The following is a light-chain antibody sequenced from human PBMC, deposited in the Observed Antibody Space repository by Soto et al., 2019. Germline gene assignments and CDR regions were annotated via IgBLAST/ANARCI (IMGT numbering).Light chain of an antibody. J-gene: IGLJ2*01. CDR3: SSYTSSSTLVI. Sequence: QSALTQPASVSGSPGQSITISCTGTSSDVGGYNYVAWHQQHPGKAPELMIYEVSDRPSGVSTRFSGSKSGNTASLTISGIQAEDVADYNCSSYTSSSTLVIVGAGTKLTVL. CDR1: SSDVGGYNY. CDR2: EVS. V-gene: IGLV2-14*01.